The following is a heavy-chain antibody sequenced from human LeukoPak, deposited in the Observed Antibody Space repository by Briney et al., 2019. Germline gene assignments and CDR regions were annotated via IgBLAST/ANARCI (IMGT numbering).Heavy chain of an antibody. D-gene: IGHD2-8*02. CDR1: GGSFSGYY. Sequence: SETLSLTCAVYGGSFSGYYWSWIRQPPGKGLEWLGEMNHSGSTTYNPSLKSRVTISVDTSKNQFSLKLNSVTAADTAVYYCARLVIRAFDSWGQGILVTVSS. V-gene: IGHV4-34*01. J-gene: IGHJ5*01. CDR3: ARLVIRAFDS. CDR2: MNHSGST.